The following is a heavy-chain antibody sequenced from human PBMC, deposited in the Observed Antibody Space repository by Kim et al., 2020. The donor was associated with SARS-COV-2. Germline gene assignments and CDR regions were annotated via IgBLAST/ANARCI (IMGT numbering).Heavy chain of an antibody. Sequence: NPTYAQGVTGRFVFSLDTSVSTAYLQISSLKAEDTAVYYCAIIDYGDFDPWGQGTLVTVSS. D-gene: IGHD4-17*01. J-gene: IGHJ5*02. CDR3: AIIDYGDFDP. CDR2: NP. V-gene: IGHV7-4-1*02.